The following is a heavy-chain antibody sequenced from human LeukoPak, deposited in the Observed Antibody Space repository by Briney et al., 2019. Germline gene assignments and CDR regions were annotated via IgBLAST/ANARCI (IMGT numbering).Heavy chain of an antibody. D-gene: IGHD6-19*01. V-gene: IGHV3-30*04. CDR1: GFTFSSYA. CDR3: ARDGYSSGWYVVDY. CDR2: ISYDGSNK. J-gene: IGHJ4*02. Sequence: QPGGSLRLSCAASGFTFSSYAMHWVRQAPGKGLEWVAVISYDGSNKYYADSVKGRFTISRDNSKNTLYLQMNSLRAEDTAVYYCARDGYSSGWYVVDYWGQGTLVTVSS.